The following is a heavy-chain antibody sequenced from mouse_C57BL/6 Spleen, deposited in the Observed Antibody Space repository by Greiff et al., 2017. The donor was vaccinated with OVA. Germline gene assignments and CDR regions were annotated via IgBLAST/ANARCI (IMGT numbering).Heavy chain of an antibody. J-gene: IGHJ2*01. CDR3: VRDRDGYYLDY. CDR2: LRSKSSNYAT. Sequence: VQLVESGGGLVQPKGSLKLSCAASGFTFNTYAMHWVRQAPGKGLEWVARLRSKSSNYATYYADSVKDRFTISRDDSQSMLYLQMNNLKTEDTAMYYCVRDRDGYYLDYWGQGTTLTVSS. CDR1: GFTFNTYA. V-gene: IGHV10-3*01. D-gene: IGHD2-3*01.